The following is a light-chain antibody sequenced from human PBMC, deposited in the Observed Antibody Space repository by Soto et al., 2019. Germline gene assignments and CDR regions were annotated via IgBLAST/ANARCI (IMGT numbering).Light chain of an antibody. Sequence: IQMTQSPSSLSASVADRVTITWRASQSISRWLAWHQQKPGKAPRLLIYDASNLQRGVPSRFSGSGSGTEFTLTITTLQPEDFATYYCQQYSDYSGMFGQGTKVDIK. CDR3: QQYSDYSGM. CDR1: QSISRW. J-gene: IGKJ1*01. V-gene: IGKV1-5*01. CDR2: DAS.